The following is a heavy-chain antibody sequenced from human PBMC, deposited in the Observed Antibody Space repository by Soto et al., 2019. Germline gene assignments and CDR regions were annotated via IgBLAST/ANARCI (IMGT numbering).Heavy chain of an antibody. D-gene: IGHD2-2*01. Sequence: ASVKVSCKASRGTFSSYAISWVRQAPGQGLEWMGGIIPIFGTANYAQKFQGRVTITADKSTSTAYMELSSLRSEDTAVYYCARPHCSSTSCGLKYGMDVWGQGTTVTVSS. CDR3: ARPHCSSTSCGLKYGMDV. J-gene: IGHJ6*02. CDR1: RGTFSSYA. V-gene: IGHV1-69*06. CDR2: IIPIFGTA.